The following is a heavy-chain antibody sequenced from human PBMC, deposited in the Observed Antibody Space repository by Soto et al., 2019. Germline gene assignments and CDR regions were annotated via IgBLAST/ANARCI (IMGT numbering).Heavy chain of an antibody. CDR1: GGSISSGGYY. Sequence: QVQLQESGPGLVKPSQTLSLTCTVSGGSISSGGYYWSWIRQHPGKGLEWIGYIYYSGSTYYNPSLKSRVTISVDTSKNQFSLKLRSVTAADTVVYYCARGGRRSPGMDVWGQGTTVTVSS. CDR3: ARGGRRSPGMDV. V-gene: IGHV4-31*03. CDR2: IYYSGST. J-gene: IGHJ6*02.